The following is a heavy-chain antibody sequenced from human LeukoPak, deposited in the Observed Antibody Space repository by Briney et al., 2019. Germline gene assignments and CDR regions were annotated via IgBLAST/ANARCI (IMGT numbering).Heavy chain of an antibody. J-gene: IGHJ4*02. D-gene: IGHD2-2*01. CDR3: ARSYTYCSSTSCYPTCFDY. V-gene: IGHV3-21*01. Sequence: GGSLRLSCAASGFIFSSYSMNWVRQAPGKGLEWVSSISSSSSYIYYADSVKGRFTISRDNAKNSLYLQMNSLRAEDTAVYYCARSYTYCSSTSCYPTCFDYWGQGTLVTVSS. CDR2: ISSSSSYI. CDR1: GFIFSSYS.